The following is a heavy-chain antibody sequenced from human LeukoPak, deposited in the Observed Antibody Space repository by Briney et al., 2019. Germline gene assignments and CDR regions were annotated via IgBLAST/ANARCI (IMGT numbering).Heavy chain of an antibody. CDR3: ARDSSYGDYGRDDAFDI. J-gene: IGHJ3*02. CDR1: GFTFSSYS. V-gene: IGHV3-21*01. Sequence: SGGSLRLSCAASGFTFSSYSTNWVRQAPGKGLEWVSSISSSSSYIYYADSVKGRFTISRDNAKNSLYLQMNSLRAEDTAVYYCARDSSYGDYGRDDAFDIWGQGTMVTVSS. CDR2: ISSSSSYI. D-gene: IGHD4-17*01.